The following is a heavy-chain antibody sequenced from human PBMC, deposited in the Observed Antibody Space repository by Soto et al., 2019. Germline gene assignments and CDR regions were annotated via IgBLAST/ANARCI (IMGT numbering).Heavy chain of an antibody. J-gene: IGHJ6*02. CDR1: RVTFSDFG. V-gene: IGHV3-30*18. CDR2: ISKDGSEK. Sequence: QVQLVESGGGVVQPGTSLKLSCAVSRVTFSDFGMHWVRQAPGKGLEWVGMISKDGSEKHYGDSVTGRFTISRDNSNNMLFLQMRSLRPNDTAVYYCAKVRVPTPFYQYYGLDVSGQGTTVTV. CDR3: AKVRVPTPFYQYYGLDV. D-gene: IGHD2-15*01.